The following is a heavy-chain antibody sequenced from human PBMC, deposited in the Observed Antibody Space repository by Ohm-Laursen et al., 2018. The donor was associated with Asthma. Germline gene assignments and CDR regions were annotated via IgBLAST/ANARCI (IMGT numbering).Heavy chain of an antibody. CDR3: TKALFEPTGP. CDR2: ISNGGDT. Sequence: GSLRPSCAASGYTFSRYSIHWVRQIPGKGLEWVSAISNGGDTYYSDSVKGRFTISRDNSKNTLYLQMNRLRADDTAVYYCTKALFEPTGPWGQGTLVTVSS. CDR1: GYTFSRYS. V-gene: IGHV3-23*01. J-gene: IGHJ5*02.